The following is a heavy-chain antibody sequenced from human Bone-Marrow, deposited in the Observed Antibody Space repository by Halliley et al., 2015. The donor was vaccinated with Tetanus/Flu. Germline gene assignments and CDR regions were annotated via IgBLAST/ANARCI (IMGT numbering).Heavy chain of an antibody. CDR1: GLTFRTYR. CDR3: ASGRNFDY. Sequence: SLRLSCAASGLTFRTYRMNWVRQAPGKGLEWVSSISTNNSYLSYAGSVRGRFTISRDNAKTSLYLQMNTLRAEDTAVYYCASGRNFDYWGLGPLVPVS. J-gene: IGHJ4*02. CDR2: ISTNNSYL. V-gene: IGHV3-21*01.